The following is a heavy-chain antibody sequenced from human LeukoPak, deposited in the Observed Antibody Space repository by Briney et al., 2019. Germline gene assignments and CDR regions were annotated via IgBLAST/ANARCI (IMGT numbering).Heavy chain of an antibody. J-gene: IGHJ3*02. CDR1: GFTFSSYW. V-gene: IGHV3-30*02. CDR2: IRYDGSNK. D-gene: IGHD1-26*01. Sequence: GGSLRLSCAASGFTFSSYWMHWVRQAPGKGLEWVAFIRYDGSNKYYADSVKGRFTISRDNSKNTLYLQMNSLRAEDTAVYYCARSAIVGATKGAFDIWGQGTMVTVSS. CDR3: ARSAIVGATKGAFDI.